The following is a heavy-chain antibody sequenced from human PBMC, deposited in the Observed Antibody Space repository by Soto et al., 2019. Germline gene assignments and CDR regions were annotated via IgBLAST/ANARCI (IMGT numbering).Heavy chain of an antibody. CDR2: IYYSGST. CDR3: ARENPNEYYYDSSALPPHGMDV. Sequence: SETLSLTCTVSGGSISSYYWSWIRQPPGKGLEWIGYIYYSGSTNYNPSLKSRVTISVDTSKNQFSLKLSSVTAADTAVYYCARENPNEYYYDSSALPPHGMDVWGQGTTVTVSS. J-gene: IGHJ6*02. D-gene: IGHD3-22*01. V-gene: IGHV4-59*01. CDR1: GGSISSYY.